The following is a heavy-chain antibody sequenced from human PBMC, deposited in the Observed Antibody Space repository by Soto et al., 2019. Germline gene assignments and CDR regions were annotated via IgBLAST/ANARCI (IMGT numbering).Heavy chain of an antibody. CDR3: AHRVLRTVFGVVTTTAIYFDF. CDR1: GFSLTTSGVG. V-gene: IGHV2-5*02. J-gene: IGHJ4*02. D-gene: IGHD3-3*01. Sequence: QITLNESGPTQVKPRQTLTLTCTFSGFSLTTSGVGVGWIRQSPGKAPEWLALIYWDDDKHYSPSLKSRLTITKDTSKNQVVLTMADLDPADTATYYCAHRVLRTVFGVVTTTAIYFDFWGQGTPVAVSS. CDR2: IYWDDDK.